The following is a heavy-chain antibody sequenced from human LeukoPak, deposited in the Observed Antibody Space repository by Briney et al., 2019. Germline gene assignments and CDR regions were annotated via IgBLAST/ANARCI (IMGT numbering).Heavy chain of an antibody. CDR1: GFTLSNYV. CDR2: VSGGGFDT. CDR3: TRRAGGNLYDLDN. V-gene: IGHV3-23*01. Sequence: PGGSLRLSCVASGFTLSNYVTSWVRQAPGKGLEWVSGVSGGGFDTYYTDSVKGRFTISRDNSKNMVYLQMNSLRAEDTAVYYCTRRAGGNLYDLDNWGQGTLVTVSS. D-gene: IGHD2-8*02. J-gene: IGHJ4*02.